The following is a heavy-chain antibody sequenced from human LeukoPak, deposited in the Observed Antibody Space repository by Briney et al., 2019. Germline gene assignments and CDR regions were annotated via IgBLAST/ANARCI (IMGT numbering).Heavy chain of an antibody. CDR2: IYTSGST. J-gene: IGHJ4*02. CDR3: ARRSVGTMYYDF. CDR1: GGSISSYY. V-gene: IGHV4-4*09. D-gene: IGHD1-26*01. Sequence: SETLSLTCTVSGGSISSYYWTWIRQPPGRGLEWIGYIYTSGSTNYSPSLKSRVTMSVDTSKNQFSLKLSSVTAADTAVYYCARRSVGTMYYDFWGQGTLVTVSS.